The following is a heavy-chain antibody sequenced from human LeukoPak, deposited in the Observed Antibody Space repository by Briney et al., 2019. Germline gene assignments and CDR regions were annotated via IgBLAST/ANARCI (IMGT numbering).Heavy chain of an antibody. CDR2: IKQDGREK. D-gene: IGHD6-13*01. CDR1: GFTFSGYW. CDR3: TRDEAAATS. Sequence: GGSLRLSCGGSGFTFSGYWMSWVRQAPGKGPEWVANIKQDGREKHYVDSVMGRFTISRDNAKNSLYLQMDSLRVEDTGLYYCTRDEAAATSWGQGTLVTVSS. J-gene: IGHJ4*02. V-gene: IGHV3-7*01.